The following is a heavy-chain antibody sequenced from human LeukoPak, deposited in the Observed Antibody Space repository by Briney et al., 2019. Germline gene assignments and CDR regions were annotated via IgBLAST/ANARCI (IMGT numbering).Heavy chain of an antibody. V-gene: IGHV3-30*03. CDR2: ISYGGSNK. CDR1: GFTFSSYG. D-gene: IGHD3-9*01. J-gene: IGHJ4*02. Sequence: GGSLRLSCAASGFTFSSYGMHWVRQAPGKGLEWVAVISYGGSNKYYADSVKGRFTISRDNSKNTLYLQMNSLRAEDTAVYYCARDGTGTTGYDYWGQGTLVTVSS. CDR3: ARDGTGTTGYDY.